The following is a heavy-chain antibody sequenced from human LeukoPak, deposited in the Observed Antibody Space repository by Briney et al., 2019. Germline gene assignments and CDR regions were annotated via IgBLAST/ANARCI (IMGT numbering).Heavy chain of an antibody. CDR1: GYTFTSYG. V-gene: IGHV1-46*01. CDR3: ARDRTITIFGVVPRPRGGFDP. Sequence: ASVKVSCKASGYTFTSYGISWVRQAPGQGLEWMGIINPSGGSTSYAQKFQGRVTMTRDTSTSTVYMELSSLRSEDTAVYYCARDRTITIFGVVPRPRGGFDPWGQGTLVTVSS. J-gene: IGHJ5*02. D-gene: IGHD3-3*01. CDR2: INPSGGST.